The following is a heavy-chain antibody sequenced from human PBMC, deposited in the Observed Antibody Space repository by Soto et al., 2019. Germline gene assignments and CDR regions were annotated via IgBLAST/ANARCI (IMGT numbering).Heavy chain of an antibody. J-gene: IGHJ5*02. CDR3: ARGRGYSYGLDP. V-gene: IGHV4-30-4*01. D-gene: IGHD5-18*01. CDR1: GDSISSNNNY. CDR2: ISYSGTT. Sequence: LSLTCTVSGDSISSNNNYWSWIRQPPGEGLEWIGFISYSGTTSYSPSLKSRVAISLDTSKNQFSLSLSSVTAADTAVYYCARGRGYSYGLDPWGQGTMVTVSS.